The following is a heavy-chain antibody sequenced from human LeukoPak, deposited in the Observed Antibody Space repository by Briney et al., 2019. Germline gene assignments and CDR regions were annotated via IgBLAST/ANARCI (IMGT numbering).Heavy chain of an antibody. CDR3: AKSQLLYGVNYFDY. J-gene: IGHJ4*02. CDR1: GFTFNDYY. CDR2: INIGGTNT. D-gene: IGHD2-2*02. Sequence: GGSLRLSCAASGFTFNDYYMSWIRQAPGKGLEWLSYINIGGTNTHYADSVKGRFTISRDNSKNTLYLQMNSLRAEDTAVYYCAKSQLLYGVNYFDYWGQGTLVTVSS. V-gene: IGHV3-11*03.